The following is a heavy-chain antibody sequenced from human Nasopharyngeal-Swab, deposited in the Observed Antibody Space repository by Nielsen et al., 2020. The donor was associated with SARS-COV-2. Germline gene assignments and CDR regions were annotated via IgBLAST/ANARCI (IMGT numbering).Heavy chain of an antibody. CDR3: ARDATGDEYFDY. CDR1: ANTFTGSY. CDR2: MNPKSGVT. Sequence: ASVKVSCKASANTFTGSYIHWVRQAPAQGLDWMGWMNPKSGVTSYAQKFQGRVTMTWDTSTSTAYMELSRLRSDDTAVYYCARDATGDEYFDYWGQGTLVTVSS. J-gene: IGHJ4*02. D-gene: IGHD7-27*01. V-gene: IGHV1-2*02.